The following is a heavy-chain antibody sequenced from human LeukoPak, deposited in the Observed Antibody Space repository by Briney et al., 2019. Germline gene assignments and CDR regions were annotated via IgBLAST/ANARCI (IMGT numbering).Heavy chain of an antibody. CDR3: ARAGGWLVLLDY. V-gene: IGHV3-48*01. CDR1: GFSLSAYN. J-gene: IGHJ4*02. Sequence: GGSLRLSCEGSGFSLSAYNMNWVRQAPGKGLESVSYISSSSATIFYADSVKGRFTISRDNAKNSLYLQMNSLRAEDTAVYYCARAGGWLVLLDYWGQGTLVTVS. CDR2: ISSSSATI. D-gene: IGHD6-19*01.